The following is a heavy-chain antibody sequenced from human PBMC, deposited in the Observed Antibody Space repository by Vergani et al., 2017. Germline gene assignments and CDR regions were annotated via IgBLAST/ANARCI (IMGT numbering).Heavy chain of an antibody. V-gene: IGHV3-21*01. CDR2: ISSSSSYI. CDR1: GFTFSSYS. J-gene: IGHJ4*02. Sequence: EVQLVESGGGLVKPGGSLRLSCAASGFTFSSYSMNWVRQAPGKGLEWVSSISSSSSYIYYADSVKGRFTISRDNAKNSLYLQMNSLRAEDTAVYYCATDDYGDSYLPFDYGGQGTLVTVSS. D-gene: IGHD4-17*01. CDR3: ATDDYGDSYLPFDY.